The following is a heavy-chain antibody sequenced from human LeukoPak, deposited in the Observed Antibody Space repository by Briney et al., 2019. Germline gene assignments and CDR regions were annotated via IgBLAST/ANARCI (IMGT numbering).Heavy chain of an antibody. CDR2: ISSSGSTI. J-gene: IGHJ4*02. Sequence: GGSLRLSCAASGFTFSDYYMSWIRQAPGKGLEWVSYISSSGSTIYYADSVKGRFPISRDNAKNSLYLQMNSLRAEDTAVYYCAREEWQQLAAFDYWGQGTLVTVSS. D-gene: IGHD6-13*01. V-gene: IGHV3-11*04. CDR1: GFTFSDYY. CDR3: AREEWQQLAAFDY.